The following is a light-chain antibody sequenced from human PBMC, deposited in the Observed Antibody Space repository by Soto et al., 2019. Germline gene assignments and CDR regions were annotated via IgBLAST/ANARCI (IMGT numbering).Light chain of an antibody. CDR3: QQYGSSPRT. CDR2: GAA. CDR1: QSVSTPS. J-gene: IGKJ1*01. V-gene: IGKV3-20*01. Sequence: VCTQSPGTLSLSPGEISTLSCRASQSVSTPSLAWYQQKPGQAPRHLIYGAANRAPGIPDRFSGSGSGTDFTLPISRLEPEDFAVYSCQQYGSSPRTFGQGTKVEIK.